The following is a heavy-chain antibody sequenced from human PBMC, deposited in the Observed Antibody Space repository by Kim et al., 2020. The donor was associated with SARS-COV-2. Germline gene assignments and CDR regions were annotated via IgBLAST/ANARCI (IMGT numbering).Heavy chain of an antibody. CDR3: ARKGPARHRDS. CDR2: IDHTGSA. J-gene: IGHJ4*02. V-gene: IGHV4-34*01. CDR1: GGTFNDYS. Sequence: SETLSLTCAVYGGTFNDYSWTWIRQSPGRGLQWIGEIDHTGSANYNPSFKNRVTISTDTSKNQFSLRLTSVTAADAALYYCARKGPARHRDSWGQGTLVT.